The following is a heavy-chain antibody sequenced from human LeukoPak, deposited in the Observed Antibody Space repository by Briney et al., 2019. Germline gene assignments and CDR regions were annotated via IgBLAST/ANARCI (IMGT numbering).Heavy chain of an antibody. J-gene: IGHJ4*02. Sequence: SETLSLTCTVSGGSISSYYWSWIRQPPGKGLEWIGYIYYSGSTNYNPSLKNRVTISVDTSKNQFSLKLSSVTAADTAVYYCARDSRDGYVDYWGQGTLVTVSS. CDR2: IYYSGST. CDR3: ARDSRDGYVDY. D-gene: IGHD5-24*01. V-gene: IGHV4-59*01. CDR1: GGSISSYY.